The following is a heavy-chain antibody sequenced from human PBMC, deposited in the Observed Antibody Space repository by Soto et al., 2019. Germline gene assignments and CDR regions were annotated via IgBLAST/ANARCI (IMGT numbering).Heavy chain of an antibody. CDR2: ISTYNGDT. Sequence: QVVLLQSGAEVKEPGASVRVSCKASGYSFTTYGVTWVRQAPGQGLEWMGWISTYNGDTRVAQQHQGRVTLTTDTSTNAAHMQLRSLRSDDTAIYYCARTEGRSTRGDYWGQGTLVTVSS. D-gene: IGHD2-8*01. J-gene: IGHJ4*02. CDR3: ARTEGRSTRGDY. CDR1: GYSFTTYG. V-gene: IGHV1-18*01.